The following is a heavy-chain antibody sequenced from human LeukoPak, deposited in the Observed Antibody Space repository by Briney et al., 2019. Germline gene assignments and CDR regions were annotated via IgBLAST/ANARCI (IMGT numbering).Heavy chain of an antibody. CDR3: AGINHSSGWYEAYYFDY. CDR2: IYYSGST. CDR1: GGSISSYY. D-gene: IGHD6-19*01. Sequence: SETLSLTCTVSGGSISSYYWSWIRQPPGKGLEWIGYIYYSGSTNYNPSLKSRVTISVDTSKNQFSLKLSSVTAADTAVYYCAGINHSSGWYEAYYFDYWGQGTLVTVSS. V-gene: IGHV4-59*08. J-gene: IGHJ4*02.